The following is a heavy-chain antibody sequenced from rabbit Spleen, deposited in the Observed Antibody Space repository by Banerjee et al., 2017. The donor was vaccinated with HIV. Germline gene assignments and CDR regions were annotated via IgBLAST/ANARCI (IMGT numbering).Heavy chain of an antibody. CDR1: GLDFSGSQW. CDR2: IYNSVRS. V-gene: IGHV1S45*01. Sequence: QELLEESGGDLVQPEGSLTLTCTASGLDFSGSQWICWVRQAPGKGLEWTACIYNSVRSGYANWAKGRFTISKTSSTTVTLQMTSLTVADTATYFCAREDRGAGYGYFNLWGPGTLVTVS. CDR3: AREDRGAGYGYFNL. D-gene: IGHD6-1*01. J-gene: IGHJ4*01.